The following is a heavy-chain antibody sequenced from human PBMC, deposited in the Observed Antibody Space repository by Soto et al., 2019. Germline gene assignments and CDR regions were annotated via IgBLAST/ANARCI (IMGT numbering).Heavy chain of an antibody. CDR1: GYTFTDYY. CDR2: VDSADGEK. J-gene: IGHJ6*02. V-gene: IGHV1-69-2*01. Sequence: EVQLVQSGAEVKKPGATVKLSCKVSGYTFTDYYVHWVQQAPGKGLEWMRLVDSADGEKIYAEKFQGRVTMTADTSTDTAYMELTSLRSEDAAVYYCGTVGRLGSTGASTYGMDVWGQGTTVTVSS. CDR3: GTVGRLGSTGASTYGMDV. D-gene: IGHD1-26*01.